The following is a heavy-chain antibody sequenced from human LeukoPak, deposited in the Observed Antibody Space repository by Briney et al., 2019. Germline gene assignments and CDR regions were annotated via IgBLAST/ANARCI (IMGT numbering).Heavy chain of an antibody. Sequence: ASVRVSCKASAYTFTGYYIHWVRQAPGQGLEWMGWMNPKSGDTSYTQKFQGRVTMTRDTSISTAYMELSRLTSDDTAVYYCARRPIIIPAAIDDYWGRGTLVTVSS. CDR3: ARRPIIIPAAIDDY. J-gene: IGHJ4*02. CDR1: AYTFTGYY. V-gene: IGHV1-2*02. D-gene: IGHD2-2*01. CDR2: MNPKSGDT.